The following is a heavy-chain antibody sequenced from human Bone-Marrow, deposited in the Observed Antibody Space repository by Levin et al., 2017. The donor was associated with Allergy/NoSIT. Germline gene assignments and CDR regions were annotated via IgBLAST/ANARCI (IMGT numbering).Heavy chain of an antibody. Sequence: PGGSLRLSCAASGFTFDDYAMHWVRQAPGKGLEWVSGISWNSGSIGYADSVKGRFTISRDNAKNSLYLQMNSLRAEDTALYYCAKTNAIWDGMDVWGQGTTVTVSS. D-gene: IGHD2-2*02. J-gene: IGHJ6*02. V-gene: IGHV3-9*01. CDR3: AKTNAIWDGMDV. CDR2: ISWNSGSI. CDR1: GFTFDDYA.